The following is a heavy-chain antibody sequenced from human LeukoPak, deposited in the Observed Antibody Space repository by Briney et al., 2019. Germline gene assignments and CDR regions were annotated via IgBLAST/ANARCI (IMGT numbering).Heavy chain of an antibody. CDR3: ALNDYGDGLGY. CDR1: GYTFTGYY. Sequence: GASVKVSCKASGYTFTGYYMHWVRQAPGQGLEWMGWINPNSGGTNYAQRFQGRVTMTRDTSFSTAYMELSRLRSDDTAVYYCALNDYGDGLGYWGQGTLVTVFS. V-gene: IGHV1-2*02. J-gene: IGHJ4*02. CDR2: INPNSGGT. D-gene: IGHD4-17*01.